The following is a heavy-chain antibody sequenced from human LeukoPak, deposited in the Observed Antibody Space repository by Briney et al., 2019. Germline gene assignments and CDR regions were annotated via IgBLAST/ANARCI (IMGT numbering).Heavy chain of an antibody. Sequence: SVKVSCKASGGTFSSYAISWVRQAPGQGLEWMGGIIPIFGTANYAQKFQGRVTITADESTSTAYMELSSLRSEDTAVYYCATDFYRGRQFDYWGQGTLVTVSS. CDR3: ATDFYRGRQFDY. J-gene: IGHJ4*02. V-gene: IGHV1-69*13. D-gene: IGHD2/OR15-2a*01. CDR2: IIPIFGTA. CDR1: GGTFSSYA.